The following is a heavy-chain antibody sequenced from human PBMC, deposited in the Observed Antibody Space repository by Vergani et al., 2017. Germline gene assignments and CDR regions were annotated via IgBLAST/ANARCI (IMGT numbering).Heavy chain of an antibody. Sequence: QVQLQQWGAGLLKPSETLSLTCAVYGGSFSGYYWSWIRQPPWKGLEWIGEINHSGSTNYNPSLKSRVTISVDTSKNQFSLKLSSVTAADTAVYYCARFGSGSDPRFDYWGQGTLVTVSS. V-gene: IGHV4-34*01. CDR1: GGSFSGYY. D-gene: IGHD3-10*01. CDR2: INHSGST. CDR3: ARFGSGSDPRFDY. J-gene: IGHJ4*02.